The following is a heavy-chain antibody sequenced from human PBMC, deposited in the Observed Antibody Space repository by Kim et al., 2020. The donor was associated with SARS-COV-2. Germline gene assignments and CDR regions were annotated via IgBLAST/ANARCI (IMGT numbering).Heavy chain of an antibody. D-gene: IGHD4-17*01. CDR2: IIPILGIA. J-gene: IGHJ2*01. CDR1: GGTFSSYA. Sequence: SVKVSCKASGGTFSSYAISWVRQAPGQGLEWMGRIIPILGIANYAQKFQGRVTITAEKSTSTDYMELSSLRSEDTAVYYCARASRAPVTTVVYWYFDLWGRGTLVTVSS. V-gene: IGHV1-69*04. CDR3: ARASRAPVTTVVYWYFDL.